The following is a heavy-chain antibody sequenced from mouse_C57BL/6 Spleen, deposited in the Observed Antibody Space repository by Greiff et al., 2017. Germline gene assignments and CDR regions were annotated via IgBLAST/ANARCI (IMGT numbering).Heavy chain of an antibody. CDR3: ARSSDYGCFWFAY. CDR1: GYTFTSYW. J-gene: IGHJ3*01. Sequence: VQLQQPGAELVKPGASVKMSCKASGYTFTSYWITWVKQRPGQGLEWLGDIYPGSGSTNYNQTFKSKATLTVDTSSSTAYMQLSSLTSEDSAVYYCARSSDYGCFWFAYWGQGTLVTVSA. V-gene: IGHV1-55*01. D-gene: IGHD1-1*01. CDR2: IYPGSGST.